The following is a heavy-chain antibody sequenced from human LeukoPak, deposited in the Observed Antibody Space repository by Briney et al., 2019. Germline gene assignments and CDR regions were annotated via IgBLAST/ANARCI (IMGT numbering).Heavy chain of an antibody. CDR1: GGSFSGYY. Sequence: LSLTCAVYGGSFSGYYWSWIRQPPGKGLEWVAVISYDGSNKYYADSVKGRFTISRDNSKNTLYLQMNSLRAEDTAVYYCAKGGYSSSWEFDYWGQGTLVTVSS. CDR2: ISYDGSNK. D-gene: IGHD6-13*01. CDR3: AKGGYSSSWEFDY. J-gene: IGHJ4*02. V-gene: IGHV3-30*18.